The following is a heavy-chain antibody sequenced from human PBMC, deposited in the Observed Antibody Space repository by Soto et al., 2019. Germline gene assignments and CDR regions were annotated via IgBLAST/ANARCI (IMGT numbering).Heavy chain of an antibody. J-gene: IGHJ4*02. CDR1: GFTFSSYA. Sequence: GGSLRLSCAASGFTFSSYAMHWVRQAPGKGLEWVAVISYDGSNKYYADSVKGRFTTSRDNSKNTLYLQMNSLRAEDTAVYYCARPWYYYDSSGYYFPYWGQGTLVTVSS. CDR2: ISYDGSNK. D-gene: IGHD3-22*01. CDR3: ARPWYYYDSSGYYFPY. V-gene: IGHV3-30-3*01.